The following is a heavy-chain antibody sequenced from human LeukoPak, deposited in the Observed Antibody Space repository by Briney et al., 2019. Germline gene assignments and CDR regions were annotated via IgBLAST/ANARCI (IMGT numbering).Heavy chain of an antibody. CDR1: GGSISSSSYY. Sequence: PSETLSLTCTVSGGSISSSSYYWGWIRQPPGKGLEWIGSIYYSGSTYYNPSLKSRVTISVDTSKNQFSLKLSSVTAADTAVYYCARLMGHYYDSSGYYWFDYWGQGTLVTVSS. CDR2: IYYSGST. D-gene: IGHD3-22*01. J-gene: IGHJ4*02. V-gene: IGHV4-39*07. CDR3: ARLMGHYYDSSGYYWFDY.